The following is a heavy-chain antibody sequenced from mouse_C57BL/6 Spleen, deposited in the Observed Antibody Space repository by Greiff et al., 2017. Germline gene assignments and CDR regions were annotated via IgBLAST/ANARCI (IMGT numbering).Heavy chain of an antibody. CDR1: GYTFTSYW. D-gene: IGHD2-4*01. V-gene: IGHV1-53*01. CDR2: INPSNGGT. Sequence: VQLQQPGTELVKPGASVKLSCKASGYTFTSYWMHWVKQRPGQGLEWIGNINPSNGGTNYNEKVKSKATLTVDKSSSTAYMQLSSLTSEDSAVYYCAREGTTMSTTVAMDYWGQGTSVTVSS. J-gene: IGHJ4*01. CDR3: AREGTTMSTTVAMDY.